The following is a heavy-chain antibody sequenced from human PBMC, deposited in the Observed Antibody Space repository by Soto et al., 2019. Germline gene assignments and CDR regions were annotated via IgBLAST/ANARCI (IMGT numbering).Heavy chain of an antibody. CDR2: IIPILGIA. V-gene: IGHV1-69*04. Sequence: SVKVSCKASGGTFSSYTISWVRQAPGQGLEWMGRIIPILGIANYAQKFQGRVTITADKSTSTAYMELSSLRSEDTAVYYCARERVETIGYSIGYFELWGSGTLVTVAS. J-gene: IGHJ2*01. D-gene: IGHD5-12*01. CDR1: GGTFSSYT. CDR3: ARERVETIGYSIGYFEL.